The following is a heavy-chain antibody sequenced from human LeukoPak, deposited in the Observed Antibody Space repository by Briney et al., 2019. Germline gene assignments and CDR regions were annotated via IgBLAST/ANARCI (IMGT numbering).Heavy chain of an antibody. CDR2: ISAYNGNT. V-gene: IGHV1-18*01. Sequence: ASVKVSCKASGYTFTSYGISWVRQAPGQGLEWMGWISAYNGNTNYAQKLQGRVTMTTDTSTSTAYMELRSLRSDDTAVYYCARVYAFPPVGATTRFPFFDYWGQGTLVTVSS. J-gene: IGHJ4*02. CDR3: ARVYAFPPVGATTRFPFFDY. CDR1: GYTFTSYG. D-gene: IGHD1-26*01.